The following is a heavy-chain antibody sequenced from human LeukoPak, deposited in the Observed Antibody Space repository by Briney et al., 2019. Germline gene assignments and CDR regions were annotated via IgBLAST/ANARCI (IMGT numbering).Heavy chain of an antibody. CDR3: AREKTINYFDY. CDR2: VSHSGNT. Sequence: PSETLSLTCAVSDYSISSDSYWGWIRPPPGKGLEWIGSVSHSGNTYYNPSPKSRVTISVDTSKNQFSLKLSSVTAADSAVYYCAREKTINYFDYWGQGTLVTVSS. CDR1: DYSISSDSY. J-gene: IGHJ4*02. D-gene: IGHD3-9*01. V-gene: IGHV4-38-2*02.